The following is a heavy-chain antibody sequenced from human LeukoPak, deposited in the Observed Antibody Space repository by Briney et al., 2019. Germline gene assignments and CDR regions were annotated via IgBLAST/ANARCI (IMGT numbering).Heavy chain of an antibody. D-gene: IGHD3-10*01. Sequence: PSEILSLTCTVSGGSISSRSYYWGWIRQSPGRGLEWIGTFYYSGSTYYNPSLKSRVTISVDTSKNQFSLKLSSVTAADTAVYYCARRDYWGFGEKTDMYFDQWGQGTLVTVSS. J-gene: IGHJ4*02. V-gene: IGHV4-39*01. CDR3: ARRDYWGFGEKTDMYFDQ. CDR1: GGSISSRSYY. CDR2: FYYSGST.